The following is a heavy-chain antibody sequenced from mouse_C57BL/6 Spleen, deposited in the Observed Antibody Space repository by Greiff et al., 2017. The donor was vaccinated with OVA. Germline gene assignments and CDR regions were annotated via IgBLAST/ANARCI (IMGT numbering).Heavy chain of an antibody. J-gene: IGHJ4*01. Sequence: EVQLQQSGPVLVKPGASVKMSCKASGYTFTDYYMNWVKQSHGKSLEWIGDINPYNGGTSYNQKFKGKATLTVDKSSSTAYMQLSSLTAEDSAVYSCARDGGYDPMDYWGQGTSVTVSS. CDR1: GYTFTDYY. CDR2: INPYNGGT. CDR3: ARDGGYDPMDY. D-gene: IGHD1-1*01. V-gene: IGHV1-19*01.